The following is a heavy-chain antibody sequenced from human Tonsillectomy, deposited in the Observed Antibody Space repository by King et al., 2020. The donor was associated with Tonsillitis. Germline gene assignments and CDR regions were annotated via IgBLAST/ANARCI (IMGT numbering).Heavy chain of an antibody. CDR2: IYYSGST. CDR3: ARGGRDSGSPGRVDY. D-gene: IGHD1-26*01. J-gene: IGHJ4*02. CDR1: GGSISSYY. Sequence: VQLQESGPGLVKPSETLFLTCTVSGGSISSYYWNWIRQPPGKELEWIGYIYYSGSTNYNPSLKSRVTISVDTSQNQFSLKLTSVTAADTAVYYCARGGRDSGSPGRVDYWGQGTLVTVSS. V-gene: IGHV4-59*01.